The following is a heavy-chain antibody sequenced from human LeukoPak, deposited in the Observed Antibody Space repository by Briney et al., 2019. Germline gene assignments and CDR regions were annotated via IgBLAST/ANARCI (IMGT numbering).Heavy chain of an antibody. CDR1: GGSISSSY. CDR3: ARHRYYYDSSGYYAYPDAFDI. CDR2: IYASGSS. J-gene: IGHJ3*02. V-gene: IGHV4-4*07. Sequence: TSETLSLTCNVSGGSISSSYWSWIRQPAGKGLEWIGRIYASGSSNYNPSLKSRVTMSVDTSKNQFSLKLSSVTAADTAVYYCARHRYYYDSSGYYAYPDAFDIWGQGTMVTVSS. D-gene: IGHD3-22*01.